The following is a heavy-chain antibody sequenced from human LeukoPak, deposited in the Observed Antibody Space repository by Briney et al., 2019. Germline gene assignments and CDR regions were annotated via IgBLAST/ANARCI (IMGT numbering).Heavy chain of an antibody. CDR3: ARFSGIDAFDI. D-gene: IGHD3-10*01. J-gene: IGHJ3*02. CDR1: GYTFTSYG. Sequence: ASVKVSCKASGYTFTSYGISGVRQAPGQGREGMGWISAYNGNTNYAQKLPGRVTMTPDTSTSTAYMELRSLRSDDTAVYYCARFSGIDAFDIWGQGTMVTVSS. V-gene: IGHV1-18*01. CDR2: ISAYNGNT.